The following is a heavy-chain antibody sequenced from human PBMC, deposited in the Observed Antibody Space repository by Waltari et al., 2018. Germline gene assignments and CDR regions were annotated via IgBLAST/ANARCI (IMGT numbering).Heavy chain of an antibody. CDR3: AHSFHGDYVGY. Sequence: QITLKESGPTLVKPTQPLTLTCPFSGFSLSTSGVGVVWIRQPPGKALEWLALFYWNDDKRYSPSLKSRLTITKDTSKNQVVLTMTNMDPVDTATYYWAHSFHGDYVGYWGQGTLVTVSS. CDR2: FYWNDDK. D-gene: IGHD4-17*01. J-gene: IGHJ4*02. V-gene: IGHV2-5*01. CDR1: GFSLSTSGVG.